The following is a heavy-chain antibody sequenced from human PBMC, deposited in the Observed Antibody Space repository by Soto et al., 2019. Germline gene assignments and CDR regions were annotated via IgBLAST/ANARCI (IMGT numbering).Heavy chain of an antibody. D-gene: IGHD3-16*01. CDR3: ARQDYDYVWGSRNWFDP. CDR2: ISTSGGST. V-gene: IGHV3-23*01. Sequence: EVQLLESGGGLVQPGGSLRLSCAASEFTFSSYAMTWVRQAPGKGLEWVSAISTSGGSTYYADSVKGRFTISRDNSKNTLYLQMNSLRAEDTAVYYCARQDYDYVWGSRNWFDPWGQGTLVTVSP. CDR1: EFTFSSYA. J-gene: IGHJ5*02.